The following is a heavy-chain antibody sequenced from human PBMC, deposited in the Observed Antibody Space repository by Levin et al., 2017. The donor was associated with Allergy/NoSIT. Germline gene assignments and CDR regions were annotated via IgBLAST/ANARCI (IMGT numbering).Heavy chain of an antibody. CDR1: GFTFGSFA. CDR3: ARGTLPLGAFDC. CDR2: ISDGGDSP. V-gene: IGHV3-23*01. J-gene: IGHJ4*02. Sequence: PGGSLRLSCASSGFTFGSFAMSWVRQAPGKGLEWVSGISDGGDSPYYAHSVKGRLTISRDNSKNTVFLQMNTLRAEDTAVYYCARGTLPLGAFDCWGQGTRVTVSS. D-gene: IGHD1-26*01.